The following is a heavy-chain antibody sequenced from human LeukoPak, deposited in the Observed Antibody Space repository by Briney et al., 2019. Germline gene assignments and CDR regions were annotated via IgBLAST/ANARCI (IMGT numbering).Heavy chain of an antibody. V-gene: IGHV3-21*01. CDR2: IRSGSRSR. Sequence: GGSLGLSCAVPGFTFSSYGMNWLRQAPGKGLEWVSFIRSGSRSRDYADSVKGRFTSSRGNAKNSLYLQRNRLRTEDTAVYYCAMDNYDDGDYYFDYWGQGTLVTVSS. CDR1: GFTFSSYG. CDR3: AMDNYDDGDYYFDY. D-gene: IGHD4-17*01. J-gene: IGHJ4*02.